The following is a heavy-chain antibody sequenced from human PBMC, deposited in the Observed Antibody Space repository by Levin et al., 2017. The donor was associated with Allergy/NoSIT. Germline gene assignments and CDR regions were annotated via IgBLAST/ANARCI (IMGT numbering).Heavy chain of an antibody. J-gene: IGHJ4*02. CDR2: IYYSGST. CDR1: GGSISSYY. V-gene: IGHV4-59*01. D-gene: IGHD3-9*01. CDR3: ARDRYDILTGYHYYFDY. Sequence: SETLSLTCTVSGGSISSYYWSWIRQPPGKGLEWIGYIYYSGSTNYNPSLKSRVTISVDTSKNQFSLKLSSVTAADTAVYYCARDRYDILTGYHYYFDYWGQGTLVTVSS.